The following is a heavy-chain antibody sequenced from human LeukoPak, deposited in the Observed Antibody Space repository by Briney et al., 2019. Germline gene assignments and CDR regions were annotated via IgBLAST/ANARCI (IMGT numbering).Heavy chain of an antibody. CDR3: ARVATGWLAFFDS. D-gene: IGHD6-19*01. Sequence: SETLSLTCTVSGGSISSSSYYWGWIRQPPGKGLEWIGSIYYSGSTYYNPSLRSRVTSSLDTSKNHFSLNLKSVTAADTAVYFCARVATGWLAFFDSWGQGILVTVSP. J-gene: IGHJ4*02. CDR2: IYYSGST. CDR1: GGSISSSSYY. V-gene: IGHV4-39*07.